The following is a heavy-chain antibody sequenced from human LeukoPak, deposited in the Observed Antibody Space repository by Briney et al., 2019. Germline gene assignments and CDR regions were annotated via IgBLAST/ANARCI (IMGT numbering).Heavy chain of an antibody. V-gene: IGHV1-69*13. CDR1: GDSLIKFA. CDR2: MIPIFGTA. D-gene: IGHD3-16*01. CDR3: TTRSCGAGACSSSFYYYYVLHF. J-gene: IGHJ6*02. Sequence: SVKVSRKASGDSLIKFAVSWVRQAPGQGLQWMGGMIPIFGTADYAQKFHGRVTITADEATSTTYMELSSLKSEDTAIYYCTTRSCGAGACSSSFYYYYVLHFWGQGTTVSVSS.